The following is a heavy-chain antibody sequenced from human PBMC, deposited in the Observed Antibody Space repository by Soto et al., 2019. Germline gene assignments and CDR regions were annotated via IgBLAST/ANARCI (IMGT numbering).Heavy chain of an antibody. J-gene: IGHJ4*02. Sequence: GGSLRLSCEASGFTFSSRWMTWVRQGPGKGLEWVANIKQDENGKDYVDSVKGRFTISRDNAKNSLYLQMNSLRAEDTAVYYCAKVSSSWYAGFFDLWGQGTLVTVS. CDR2: IKQDENGK. CDR3: AKVSSSWYAGFFDL. CDR1: GFTFSSRW. D-gene: IGHD6-13*01. V-gene: IGHV3-7*02.